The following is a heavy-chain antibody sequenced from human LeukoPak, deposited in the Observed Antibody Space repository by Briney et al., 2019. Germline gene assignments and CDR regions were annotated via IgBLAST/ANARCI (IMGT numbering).Heavy chain of an antibody. CDR1: GFTFDDYA. CDR3: AKDIGVAAAAFDAFDI. D-gene: IGHD6-13*01. J-gene: IGHJ3*02. Sequence: GGSLRLSCAASGFTFDDYAMHWVGQAPGKGLEWVSGISWNSGSIGYADSVKGRFTISRDNAKNSLYLQMNSLRAEDTALYYCAKDIGVAAAAFDAFDIWGQGTMVTVSS. CDR2: ISWNSGSI. V-gene: IGHV3-9*01.